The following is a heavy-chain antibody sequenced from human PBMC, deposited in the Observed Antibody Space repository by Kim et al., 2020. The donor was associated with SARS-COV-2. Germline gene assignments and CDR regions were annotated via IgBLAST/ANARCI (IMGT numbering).Heavy chain of an antibody. J-gene: IGHJ4*02. D-gene: IGHD3-10*01. CDR1: GFTLSNYA. CDR2: ISGSGGTT. Sequence: GGSLRLSCAASGFTLSNYAMSWVRQAPGKGLEWVSVISGSGGTTYYADSVKGRFTISRDNSKNTLYLQMNSLRAEDTAVYHCARGGRPMDYWGQGTLVTVSS. CDR3: ARGGRPMDY. V-gene: IGHV3-23*01.